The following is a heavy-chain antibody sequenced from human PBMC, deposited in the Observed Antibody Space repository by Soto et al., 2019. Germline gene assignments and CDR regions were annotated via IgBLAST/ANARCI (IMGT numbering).Heavy chain of an antibody. D-gene: IGHD3-10*01. Sequence: SETLSLTCAVYGGSFSGYYWSWIRQPPGKGLEWIGEINHSGSTNYNPSLKSRVTISVDTSKNQFSLKLSSVTAADTAVYYGARGGVPMVRGVVHMDVWGKGTTVTVSS. CDR2: INHSGST. CDR3: ARGGVPMVRGVVHMDV. J-gene: IGHJ6*03. CDR1: GGSFSGYY. V-gene: IGHV4-34*01.